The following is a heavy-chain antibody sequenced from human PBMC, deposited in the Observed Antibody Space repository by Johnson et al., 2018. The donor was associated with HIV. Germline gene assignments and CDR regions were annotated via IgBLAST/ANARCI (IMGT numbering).Heavy chain of an antibody. J-gene: IGHJ3*02. CDR1: GFTFSSFW. Sequence: VHLVESGGGVVQPGGSLRLSCAASGFTFSSFWMSWVRQAPGKGLEWVANIKQDGSEKYYVDSVKGRFTISRDNSKNTLYLQMNSLRAEDTAVYYCAKDRFTMPVGDAFDIWGQGTMVTVSS. V-gene: IGHV3-7*03. CDR3: AKDRFTMPVGDAFDI. CDR2: IKQDGSEK. D-gene: IGHD3-22*01.